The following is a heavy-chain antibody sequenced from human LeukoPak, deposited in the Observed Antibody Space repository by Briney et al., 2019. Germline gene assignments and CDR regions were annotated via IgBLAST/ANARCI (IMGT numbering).Heavy chain of an antibody. V-gene: IGHV4-31*03. CDR3: AKGGGGDWFDP. CDR2: IYYSGST. CDR1: GGSIGSGGYY. Sequence: SETLSLTCTVSGGSIGSGGYYWSWIRQHPGKGLEWIGYIYYSGSTYYNPSLKSRVTISVDTSKNQFSLKLSSVTAADTAGYFRAKGGGGDWFDPWGQGTLVTVSS. J-gene: IGHJ5*02. D-gene: IGHD2-21*01.